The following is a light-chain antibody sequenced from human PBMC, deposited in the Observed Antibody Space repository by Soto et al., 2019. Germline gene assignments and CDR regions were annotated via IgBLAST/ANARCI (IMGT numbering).Light chain of an antibody. CDR2: EVS. CDR1: SSDVGGYNY. CDR3: SSYAGSKNFVI. V-gene: IGLV2-8*01. J-gene: IGLJ2*01. Sequence: QSALTQPPSASGSPRQSVTISCTGTSSDVGGYNYVSWYQQHPGKAPKLMIYEVSKRHSGVPDRFSGSKSGNTASLTVSGLQAEDEADYYCSSYAGSKNFVIFGGGTKVTVL.